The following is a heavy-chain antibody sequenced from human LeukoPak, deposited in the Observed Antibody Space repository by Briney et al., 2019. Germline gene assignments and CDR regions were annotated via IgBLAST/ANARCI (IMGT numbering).Heavy chain of an antibody. D-gene: IGHD6-13*01. CDR2: TNPNSGGT. V-gene: IGHV1-2*04. J-gene: IGHJ6*04. CDR1: GYTFTGYY. Sequence: ASVKVSCKASGYTFTGYYMHWVRQAPGQGLEWMGWTNPNSGGTNYAQKFQGWVTMTRDTSISTAYMELSRLRSGDTAVYYCARDLGIAAAGVYYGMDVWGKGTTVTVSS. CDR3: ARDLGIAAAGVYYGMDV.